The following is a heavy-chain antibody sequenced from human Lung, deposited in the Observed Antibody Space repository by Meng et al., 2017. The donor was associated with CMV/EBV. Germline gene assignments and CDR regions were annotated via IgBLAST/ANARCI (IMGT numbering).Heavy chain of an antibody. J-gene: IGHJ4*02. CDR1: GASMSSSDW. CDR2: IYHSGT. Sequence: QVQLQESGPGLVKPSGTLSLTCVVSGASMSSSDWWSWVRQPPGKGLEWIGEIYHSGTNYNPSLKSRVTMSIDKFKKQFSLKLNPVTAADTAVYYCAKEGRFLEGLFFDSWGQGILVTVSS. V-gene: IGHV4-4*02. D-gene: IGHD3-3*01. CDR3: AKEGRFLEGLFFDS.